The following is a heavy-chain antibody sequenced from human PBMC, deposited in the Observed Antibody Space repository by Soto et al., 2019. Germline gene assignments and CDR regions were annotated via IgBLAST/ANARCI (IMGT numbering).Heavy chain of an antibody. V-gene: IGHV3-21*01. CDR2: ISSSSSYI. J-gene: IGHJ6*02. CDR3: ARDSRSIQIDSSGYQYYYYGLDV. Sequence: GSLRLSCAASGFTFSSYSMNWVRQAPGKGLEWVSSISSSSSYIYYADSVKGRFTISRDNAKYSLYLQMNSLRAEDTAVYYCARDSRSIQIDSSGYQYYYYGLDVWGQGTTVTVSS. D-gene: IGHD3-22*01. CDR1: GFTFSSYS.